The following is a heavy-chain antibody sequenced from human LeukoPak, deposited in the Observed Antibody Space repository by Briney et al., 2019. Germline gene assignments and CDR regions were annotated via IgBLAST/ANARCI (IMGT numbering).Heavy chain of an antibody. CDR2: INHSGST. D-gene: IGHD2-2*01. V-gene: IGHV4-34*01. CDR3: ARYGLLGLSEINPFDF. CDR1: GGSFSGYY. Sequence: PSETLSLTCAVYGGSFSGYYWSWIRQPPGKGLEWIGEINHSGSTNYNPSLKSRVTISVDTSKNQLSLILNSVTAADTAVYYCARYGLLGLSEINPFDFWGKGTVVTVFS. J-gene: IGHJ3*01.